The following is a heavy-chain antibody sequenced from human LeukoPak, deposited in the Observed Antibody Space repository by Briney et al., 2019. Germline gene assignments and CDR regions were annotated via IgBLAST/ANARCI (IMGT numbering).Heavy chain of an antibody. CDR3: ARDSPGYGGYSY. J-gene: IGHJ4*02. V-gene: IGHV3-53*01. Sequence: SGGSLRLSCAASGFTVSSNYMSCVRQAPGKGLEWVSVIYSGGSTYYADSVKGRFTISRDNSKNTLYLQMNSLRAEDTAVYYCARDSPGYGGYSYWGQGTLVTVSS. CDR2: IYSGGST. CDR1: GFTVSSNY. D-gene: IGHD5-12*01.